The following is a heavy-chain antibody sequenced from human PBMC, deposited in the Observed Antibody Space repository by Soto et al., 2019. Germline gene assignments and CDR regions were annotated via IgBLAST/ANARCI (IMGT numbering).Heavy chain of an antibody. CDR1: GFTVSSNY. D-gene: IGHD2-15*01. V-gene: IGHV3-53*02. J-gene: IGHJ4*02. CDR2: IYSGGST. CDR3: AKDLDIVVVVAATASSGFDY. Sequence: EVQLVETGGGLIQPGGSLRLSCAASGFTVSSNYMSWVRQAPGKGLEWVSVIYSGGSTYYADSVKGRFTISRDNSKNTLYLQMNSLRAEDTAVYYCAKDLDIVVVVAATASSGFDYWGQGTLVTVSS.